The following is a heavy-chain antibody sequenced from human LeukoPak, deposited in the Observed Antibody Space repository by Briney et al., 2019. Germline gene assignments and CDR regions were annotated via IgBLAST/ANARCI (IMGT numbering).Heavy chain of an antibody. CDR3: FRQLFNGYFYMDV. CDR2: GYYSGST. J-gene: IGHJ6*03. D-gene: IGHD1-1*01. V-gene: IGHV4-39*01. Sequence: SETLSLTCTVSGGSIASTSYYWGWIRQPPGKGLEWIGSGYYSGSTYSNPSLKSRVTISVDSSKNQFSLRLSSVTAADTAVYYCFRQLFNGYFYMDVWGKGTTVTVSS. CDR1: GGSIASTSYY.